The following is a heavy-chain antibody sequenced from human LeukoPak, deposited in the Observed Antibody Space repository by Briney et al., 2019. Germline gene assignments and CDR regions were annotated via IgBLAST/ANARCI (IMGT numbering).Heavy chain of an antibody. CDR2: ISWDSGAI. Sequence: GGSLRLSCAASGFTFDGYAMHWVRQAPGKGLEWVSGISWDSGAIGYADSVKGRFTISRDNAKNSLYLQMDSLRTEDTALYYCAKDYGGNHWFDYWGQGTLVTVSS. CDR3: AKDYGGNHWFDY. V-gene: IGHV3-9*01. D-gene: IGHD4-23*01. CDR1: GFTFDGYA. J-gene: IGHJ4*02.